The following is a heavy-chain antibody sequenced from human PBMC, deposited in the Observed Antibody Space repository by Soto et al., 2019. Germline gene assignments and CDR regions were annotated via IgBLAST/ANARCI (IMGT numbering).Heavy chain of an antibody. CDR3: VRQSCNSASCFYDY. V-gene: IGHV1-2*02. Sequence: ASVKVSCKTSGYTFTHNYIYWIRQVPGQGLEWVGWLKPTTGDTDYAENFQGRVTLTSDTSSNTAYMELRRLTSDDTAVFYCVRQSCNSASCFYDYWGQGTLVTVSS. J-gene: IGHJ4*02. D-gene: IGHD2-2*01. CDR2: LKPTTGDT. CDR1: GYTFTHNY.